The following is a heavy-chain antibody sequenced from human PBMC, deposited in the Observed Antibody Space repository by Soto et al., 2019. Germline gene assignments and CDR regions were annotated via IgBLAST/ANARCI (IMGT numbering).Heavy chain of an antibody. V-gene: IGHV4-39*01. CDR3: ARHDRKTAMIVY. CDR2: IYYTGST. CDR1: GGSISGDSSYY. D-gene: IGHD5-18*01. J-gene: IGHJ4*02. Sequence: KPSETLSLTCTVSGGSISGDSSYYWGWIRQPPGKGLEWIGSIYYTGSTYYNPSLKSRVTVSVDTSKNQFSLKLSSVTAADTTVYYCARHDRKTAMIVYWGQGTLVTVSS.